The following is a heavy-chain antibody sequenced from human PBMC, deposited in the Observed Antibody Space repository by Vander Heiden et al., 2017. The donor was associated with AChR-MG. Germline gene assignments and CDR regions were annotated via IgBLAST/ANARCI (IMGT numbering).Heavy chain of an antibody. Sequence: QVQLVQSGAEVKKPGSSVKVSCKASGGTLSSYAISRVPQSPGQGLEWMAGIIPIFGTANYAQKFQGRVTITADKSTSTAYMELSSLRSEDTAVYYCARVGVDIVVVPAANHWYFDLWGRGTLVTVSS. D-gene: IGHD2-2*01. J-gene: IGHJ2*01. CDR2: IIPIFGTA. CDR3: ARVGVDIVVVPAANHWYFDL. V-gene: IGHV1-69*06. CDR1: GGTLSSYA.